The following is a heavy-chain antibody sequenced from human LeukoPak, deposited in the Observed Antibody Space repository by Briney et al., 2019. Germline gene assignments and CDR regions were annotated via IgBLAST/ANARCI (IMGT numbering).Heavy chain of an antibody. CDR2: INPNSGGT. V-gene: IGHV1-2*02. J-gene: IGHJ4*02. Sequence: ASVKVSCKASGYTFTGYYMHWVRQAPGQGLEWMGWINPNSGGTNYAQKFQGRFTMTRDTSISTAYMELSRLRSDDTAVYYCARGDYDFWSGYPTDYWGQGTLVTVSS. CDR3: ARGDYDFWSGYPTDY. D-gene: IGHD3-3*01. CDR1: GYTFTGYY.